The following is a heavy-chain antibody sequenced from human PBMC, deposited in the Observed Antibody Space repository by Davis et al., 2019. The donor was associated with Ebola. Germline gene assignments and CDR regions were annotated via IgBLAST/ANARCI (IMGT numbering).Heavy chain of an antibody. Sequence: GESLKISCAASGFTFSSYWMSWVRQAPGKGLEWVANIKQDGSEKYYVDSVKGRFTISRDNAKNSLYLQMNSLRAEDTAVYYCARDDYGDAHDYYYGMDVWGQGTTVTVSS. CDR1: GFTFSSYW. CDR3: ARDDYGDAHDYYYGMDV. J-gene: IGHJ6*02. V-gene: IGHV3-7*03. D-gene: IGHD4-17*01. CDR2: IKQDGSEK.